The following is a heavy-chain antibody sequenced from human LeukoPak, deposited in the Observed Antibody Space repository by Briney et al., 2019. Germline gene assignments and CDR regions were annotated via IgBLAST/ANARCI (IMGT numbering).Heavy chain of an antibody. CDR1: GGSFSGYY. V-gene: IGHV4-34*01. D-gene: IGHD3-22*01. J-gene: IGHJ3*02. CDR2: INHSGST. Sequence: PSETLSLTCAVYGGSFSGYYWSWIRQPPGKGLEWIGEINHSGSTNYNPSLKSRVTISVDTSKNQFSLKLSSVTAADTAVYYCARLSYYDSSGYSEDAFDIWGQGTMVTVSS. CDR3: ARLSYYDSSGYSEDAFDI.